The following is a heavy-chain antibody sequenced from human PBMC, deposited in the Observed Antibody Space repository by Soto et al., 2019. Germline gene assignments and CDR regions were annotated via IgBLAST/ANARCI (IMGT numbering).Heavy chain of an antibody. D-gene: IGHD4-17*01. J-gene: IGHJ3*02. CDR2: IYYSGST. Sequence: PGKGLEWIGYIYYSGSTNYNPSLKSRVTISVDTSKNQFSLKLSSVTAADTAVYYCARDTHDYGDYALLDIWGHGTTVTVSS. CDR3: ARDTHDYGDYALLDI. V-gene: IGHV4-59*01.